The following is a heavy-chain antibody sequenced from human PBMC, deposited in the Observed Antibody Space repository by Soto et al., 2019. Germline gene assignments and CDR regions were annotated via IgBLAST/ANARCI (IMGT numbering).Heavy chain of an antibody. D-gene: IGHD3-10*01. CDR2: ISDDGART. V-gene: IGHV3-74*01. Sequence: PGGSLRLSCAASGFVFEMYWMHWVRQTPGKGPEWVSRISDDGARTDYADSVKGRFTISRDNAKNSLYLQMNSLRAEDTAVYYCTRGPRPSSVGTGVYWGLGALVTVSS. J-gene: IGHJ4*02. CDR1: GFVFEMYW. CDR3: TRGPRPSSVGTGVY.